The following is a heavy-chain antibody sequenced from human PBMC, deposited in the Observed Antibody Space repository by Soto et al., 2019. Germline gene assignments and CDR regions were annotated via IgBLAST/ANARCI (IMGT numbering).Heavy chain of an antibody. D-gene: IGHD3-22*01. CDR2: IYYSGST. Sequence: SETLSLTCTVSGGSISSGGYYWSWIRQHPGKGPEWIGYIYYSGSTYYNPSLKSRVTISVDTSKNQFSLKLSSVTAADTAVYYCAKGPYDSSGYFKAGYYYYYGMDVWGQGTTVTVSS. V-gene: IGHV4-31*03. CDR1: GGSISSGGYY. CDR3: AKGPYDSSGYFKAGYYYYYGMDV. J-gene: IGHJ6*02.